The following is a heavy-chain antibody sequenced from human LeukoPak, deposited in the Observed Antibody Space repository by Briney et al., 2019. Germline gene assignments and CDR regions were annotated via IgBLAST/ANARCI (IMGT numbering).Heavy chain of an antibody. J-gene: IGHJ4*02. CDR1: GFTFSSNA. Sequence: PGGSVRLSCAASGFTFSSNAMSWVRQAPGKGLEWVSAISGSGGSTYYADSVKGRFTISRDNSKNTLYLQMNSLRADDTAVYYCAKANYYDSSGYYENLDYWGQGTLVTVSS. CDR2: ISGSGGST. D-gene: IGHD3-22*01. CDR3: AKANYYDSSGYYENLDY. V-gene: IGHV3-23*01.